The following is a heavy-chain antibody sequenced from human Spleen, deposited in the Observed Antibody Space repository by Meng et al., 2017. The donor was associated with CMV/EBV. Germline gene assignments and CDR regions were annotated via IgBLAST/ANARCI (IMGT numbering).Heavy chain of an antibody. CDR1: GFTFTTYA. CDR3: GRDMDVYTRSSPWFDP. CDR2: ISYDGRDT. D-gene: IGHD6-6*01. J-gene: IGHJ5*02. Sequence: GRSLRLSCAVSGFTFTTYAMHWVRQAPGKGLEWITLISYDGRDTYYAGYVKGRFTVSRDNSRNTLYLQLRSLRTEDTAVYYCGRDMDVYTRSSPWFDPWGQGALVTVSS. V-gene: IGHV3-30*04.